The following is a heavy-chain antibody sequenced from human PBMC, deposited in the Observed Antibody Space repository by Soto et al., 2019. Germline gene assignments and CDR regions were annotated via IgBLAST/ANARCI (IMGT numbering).Heavy chain of an antibody. J-gene: IGHJ4*01. CDR3: ARVVKAGDYGDYGRYYFDS. D-gene: IGHD4-17*01. CDR2: ISAYSGNT. Sequence: QVQLVQSGAEVKKPGASVKVSCKASGYAFTTYGITWVRQAPGQGLEWMGWISAYSGNTNYARKLQGRLTVTTDTSTNTSNMDLRSLRSDDTAVYYCARVVKAGDYGDYGRYYFDSWGHGTLVTVSS. V-gene: IGHV1-18*04. CDR1: GYAFTTYG.